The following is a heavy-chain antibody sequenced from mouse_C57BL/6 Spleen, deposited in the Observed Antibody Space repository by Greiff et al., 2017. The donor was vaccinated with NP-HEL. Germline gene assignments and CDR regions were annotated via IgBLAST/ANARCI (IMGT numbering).Heavy chain of an antibody. Sequence: QVQLKESGPELVKPGASVKISCKASGYAFSSSWMNWVKQRPGKGLEWIGRIYPGDGDPNYNGKFKGKATLTADQSSSTAYMQLSSLTSEDSAVYCCARSDYYGSSYVEDAMDYWGQGTSVTGSS. V-gene: IGHV1-82*01. CDR1: GYAFSSSW. CDR3: ARSDYYGSSYVEDAMDY. J-gene: IGHJ4*01. CDR2: IYPGDGDP. D-gene: IGHD1-1*01.